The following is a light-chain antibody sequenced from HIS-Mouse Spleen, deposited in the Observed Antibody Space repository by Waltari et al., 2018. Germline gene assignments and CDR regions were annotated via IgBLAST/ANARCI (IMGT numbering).Light chain of an antibody. V-gene: IGLV3-19*01. Sequence: SSELTQDPAVSVALGQTVRITCQGDSLRRYYASWYQQKPGQAPVLVIYGKNNRPSGIPDRFSGSSSGTMATLTISGAQVEDEADYYCYSTDSSGNHRVFGGGTKLTVL. CDR1: SLRRYY. J-gene: IGLJ2*01. CDR3: YSTDSSGNHRV. CDR2: GKN.